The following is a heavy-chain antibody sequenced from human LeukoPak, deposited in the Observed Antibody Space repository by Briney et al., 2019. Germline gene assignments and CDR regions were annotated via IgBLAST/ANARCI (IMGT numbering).Heavy chain of an antibody. CDR1: GYTFTNYY. CDR3: ARKSVAATPRDIVYQYSYMDV. J-gene: IGHJ6*03. Sequence: GASVKVSCKASGYTFTNYYMHWVRQAPGQGLEWMEIINPSGGSTNYAQKFQGRVTMTRNTSISTAYMDLSSLRSEDTAVYYCARKSVAATPRDIVYQYSYMDVWGKGTTVTVSS. CDR2: INPSGGST. V-gene: IGHV1-46*01. D-gene: IGHD2-15*01.